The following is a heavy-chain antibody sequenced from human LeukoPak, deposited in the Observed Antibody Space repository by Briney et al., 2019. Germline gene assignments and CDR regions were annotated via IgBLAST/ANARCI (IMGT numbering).Heavy chain of an antibody. V-gene: IGHV1-2*02. D-gene: IGHD6-13*01. CDR1: GYTFTGYY. Sequence: GASVKVSCKASGYTFTGYYMHWVRQAPGQGLEWMGWINTNSGGTNYAQKFQGRVTMTRDTSISTAYMELSRLRSDDTAVYYCARDRRKAAGTPLDYWGQGTLVTVSS. CDR3: ARDRRKAAGTPLDY. J-gene: IGHJ4*02. CDR2: INTNSGGT.